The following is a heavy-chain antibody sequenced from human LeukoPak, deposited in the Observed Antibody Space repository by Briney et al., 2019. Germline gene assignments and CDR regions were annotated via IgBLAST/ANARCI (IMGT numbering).Heavy chain of an antibody. CDR3: ARRGTIFGTESI. V-gene: IGHV4-4*07. D-gene: IGHD3-3*01. CDR2: IYTSAST. J-gene: IGHJ2*01. CDR1: GGSISSYY. Sequence: SETLSLTCTVSGGSISSYYYSWIRQPAGKGLEWIGRIYTSASTNYNPSLKSRVTMSVETSKTPLCLNLSSVTAADRGVYYCARRGTIFGTESIWGRGTLVTVSS.